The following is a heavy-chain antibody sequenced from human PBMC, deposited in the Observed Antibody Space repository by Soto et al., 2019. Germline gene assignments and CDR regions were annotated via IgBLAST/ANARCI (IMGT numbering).Heavy chain of an antibody. CDR2: IWYDGSNK. CDR1: GFTFSSYG. Sequence: GGSLRLSCAASGFTFSSYGMHWVRQAPGKGLEWVAVIWYDGSNKYYADSVKGRFTISRDNSKNTLYLQMNSLRAEDTAVYYCARSEWTGQQLVRIYYYYGMDVWGQGTTVTVSS. CDR3: ARSEWTGQQLVRIYYYYGMDV. J-gene: IGHJ6*02. V-gene: IGHV3-33*01. D-gene: IGHD6-6*01.